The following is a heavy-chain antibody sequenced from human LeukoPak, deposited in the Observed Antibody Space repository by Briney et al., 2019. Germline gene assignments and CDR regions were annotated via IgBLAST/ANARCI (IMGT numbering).Heavy chain of an antibody. Sequence: GESLKISCKGPGYIFTNYWIDWVRQMPGKGLEWMGMHYHGDSDTIYSPSFQGQVTISADKSITTAHLQWSSLKPSDTAMYYCARLGAIVVVPDAMPDWYCDLWGRGTLVTVSS. CDR2: HYHGDSDT. D-gene: IGHD2-2*01. J-gene: IGHJ2*01. CDR3: ARLGAIVVVPDAMPDWYCDL. V-gene: IGHV5-51*01. CDR1: GYIFTNYW.